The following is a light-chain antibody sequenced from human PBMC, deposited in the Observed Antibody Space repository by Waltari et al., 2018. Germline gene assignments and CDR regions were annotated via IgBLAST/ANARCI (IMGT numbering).Light chain of an antibody. V-gene: IGLV1-44*01. CDR1: SSTLGTNT. CDR2: GNY. Sequence: QSVLTQPPSASGTPGQTVTISCSGDSSTLGTNTVTWYRQVPGAAPKLLIYGNYQRPSGVPARFSGSKSGTSASLAISGLQSEDEADYYCAAWDDRLNGGVFGGGTKLTVL. J-gene: IGLJ3*02. CDR3: AAWDDRLNGGV.